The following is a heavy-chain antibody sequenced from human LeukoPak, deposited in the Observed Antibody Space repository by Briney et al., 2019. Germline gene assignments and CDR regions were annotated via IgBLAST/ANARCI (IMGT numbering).Heavy chain of an antibody. CDR1: GGSFSGYY. Sequence: PSETLSLTCAVYGGSFSGYYWSWIRQPPGKGLEWIGEINHSGSTNYNPSLESRVTISVDTSKNQFSLKLSSVTAADTAVYYCARGITGTFWGQGTLVTVSS. CDR3: ARGITGTF. CDR2: INHSGST. V-gene: IGHV4-34*01. D-gene: IGHD1-20*01. J-gene: IGHJ4*02.